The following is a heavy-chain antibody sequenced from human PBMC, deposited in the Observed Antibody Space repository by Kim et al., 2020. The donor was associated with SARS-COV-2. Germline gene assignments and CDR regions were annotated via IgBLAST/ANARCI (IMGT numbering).Heavy chain of an antibody. CDR1: RFTFNTYH. CDR2: ISSDGGST. J-gene: IGHJ5*02. Sequence: GGSLRLSCAASRFTFNTYHIHWVRQAPGKGLECVSGISSDGGSTYYATSVKGRFTISRDNSKNTLYLQMGSLRAEDTAVYYCARALSRGNYYDHWGQVTLVTVSS. V-gene: IGHV3-64*01. CDR3: ARALSRGNYYDH. D-gene: IGHD3-10*01.